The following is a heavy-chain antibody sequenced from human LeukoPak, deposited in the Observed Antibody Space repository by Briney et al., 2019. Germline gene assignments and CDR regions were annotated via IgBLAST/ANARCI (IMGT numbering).Heavy chain of an antibody. Sequence: SETLSLTCAVYGGSFSGYYWNWIRQPPGKGLEWIGEINHSGRTNYNPSLKSRVTISVDTSKKQFSLKLSSVTAADTAVYYCARTRVTSRYFDYWGQGTLVTVSS. CDR2: INHSGRT. J-gene: IGHJ4*02. CDR3: ARTRVTSRYFDY. D-gene: IGHD4-11*01. V-gene: IGHV4-34*01. CDR1: GGSFSGYY.